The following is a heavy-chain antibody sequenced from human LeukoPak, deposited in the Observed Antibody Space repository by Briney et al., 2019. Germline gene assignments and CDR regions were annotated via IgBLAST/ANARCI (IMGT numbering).Heavy chain of an antibody. CDR3: AKGFRPPSDQPAGYGGNWDWFDP. D-gene: IGHD4-23*01. V-gene: IGHV3-30*02. Sequence: PGGSLRLSCAASGFTFSSYGMHWVRQAPGKGLEWVAFIRYDGSNKYYADSVKGRFTISRDNSKNTLYLRMNSLRAEDTAVYYCAKGFRPPSDQPAGYGGNWDWFDPWGQGTLVTVSS. CDR2: IRYDGSNK. CDR1: GFTFSSYG. J-gene: IGHJ5*02.